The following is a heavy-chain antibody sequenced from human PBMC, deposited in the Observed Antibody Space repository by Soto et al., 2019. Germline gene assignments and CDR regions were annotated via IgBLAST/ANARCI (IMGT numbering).Heavy chain of an antibody. Sequence: SETLSLTCTVSGGSISSYYWSWIRQPPGKGLEWIGYIYYSGSTNYNPSLKSRVTISLDTSKNQFSLKLSPVTAADTAVYYCARSSRHYYDYIWGSYTEDYYYYMDVWGKGTTVTVSS. CDR3: ARSSRHYYDYIWGSYTEDYYYYMDV. CDR1: GGSISSYY. V-gene: IGHV4-59*01. CDR2: IYYSGST. J-gene: IGHJ6*03. D-gene: IGHD3-16*01.